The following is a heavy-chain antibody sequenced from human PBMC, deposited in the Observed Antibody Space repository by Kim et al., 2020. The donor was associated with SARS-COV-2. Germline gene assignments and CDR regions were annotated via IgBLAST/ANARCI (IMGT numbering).Heavy chain of an antibody. J-gene: IGHJ4*02. V-gene: IGHV3-23*01. D-gene: IGHD5-12*01. CDR2: ST. Sequence: STYYADSVKGRFTISRDNSKNTLYLQMNSLRAEDTAVYYCAKGSGFPLDYWGQGTLVTVSS. CDR3: AKGSGFPLDY.